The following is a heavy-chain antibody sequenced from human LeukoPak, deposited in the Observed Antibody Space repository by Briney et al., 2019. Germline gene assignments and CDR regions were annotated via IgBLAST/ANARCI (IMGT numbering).Heavy chain of an antibody. V-gene: IGHV4-59*01. Sequence: SETLSLTCTVSGGSISSYYWSWIRQPPGKGLEWIGYIYYSGSTNYNPSLQSRVTISVDTSKNQFSLKLSSVTAADTAVYYCARASCGGDCYSAHFDYWGQGTLVTVSS. CDR1: GGSISSYY. J-gene: IGHJ4*02. CDR2: IYYSGST. D-gene: IGHD2-21*02. CDR3: ARASCGGDCYSAHFDY.